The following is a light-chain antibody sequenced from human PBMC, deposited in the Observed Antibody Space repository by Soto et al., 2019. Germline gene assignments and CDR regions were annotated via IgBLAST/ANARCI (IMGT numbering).Light chain of an antibody. V-gene: IGKV1-9*01. CDR1: QAISSS. J-gene: IGKJ2*01. CDR3: QHLNDYRYT. Sequence: DLQLTQSPSFLSASVGDRVTITCRASQAISSSLAWYQHNPGKAPKLLIYAASTLQNGVPSSFSGSGSGTEFPLTISSLQPEDFATYYCQHLNDYRYTFGQGTKVEIK. CDR2: AAS.